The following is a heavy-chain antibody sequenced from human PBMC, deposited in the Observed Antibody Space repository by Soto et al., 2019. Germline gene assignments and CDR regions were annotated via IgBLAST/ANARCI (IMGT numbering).Heavy chain of an antibody. CDR2: IWYHGRDI. Sequence: PRLSCSASGFVFSDYVIHWVRQAPCRGLDWVAGIWYHGRDIFYTDSVKGRFTISRDNSKNMLYLQMNSLRAEDTAVYYCARDQGGQSGNFIFDSWGQGTMGTV. CDR1: GFVFSDYV. J-gene: IGHJ3*02. D-gene: IGHD1-26*01. CDR3: ARDQGGQSGNFIFDS. V-gene: IGHV3-33*01.